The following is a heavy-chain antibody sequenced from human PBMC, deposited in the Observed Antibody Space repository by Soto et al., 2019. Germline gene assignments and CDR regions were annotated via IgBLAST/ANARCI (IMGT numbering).Heavy chain of an antibody. D-gene: IGHD2-15*01. CDR3: ARLFETRGHSPYYYYGMDV. J-gene: IGHJ6*02. Sequence: SVKVSCKASGGTFSSYAISWVRQAPGQGLEWMGGIIPIFGTANYAQKFQGRVTITADESTSTAYMELSSLRSEDTAVYYCARLFETRGHSPYYYYGMDVWGQGTMVTVYS. CDR1: GGTFSSYA. CDR2: IIPIFGTA. V-gene: IGHV1-69*13.